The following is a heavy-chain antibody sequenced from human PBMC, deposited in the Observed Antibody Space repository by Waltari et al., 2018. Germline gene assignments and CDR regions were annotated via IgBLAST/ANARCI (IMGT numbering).Heavy chain of an antibody. V-gene: IGHV3-30*02. J-gene: IGHJ6*03. D-gene: IGHD2-21*02. CDR1: GFTFSSYG. Sequence: QVQLVESGGGVVQPGGSLRLSCAASGFTFSSYGMHWVRQAPGKGLEWVAFIRYDGSNKYYADSGKGRFTISRDNSKNTLYLQMNSLRAEDTAVYYCAKDLTVRYYYDYMDVWGKGTTVTVSS. CDR2: IRYDGSNK. CDR3: AKDLTVRYYYDYMDV.